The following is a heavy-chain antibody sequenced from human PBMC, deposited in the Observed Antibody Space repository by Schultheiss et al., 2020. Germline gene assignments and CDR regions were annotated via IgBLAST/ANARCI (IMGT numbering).Heavy chain of an antibody. Sequence: SGPTLVKPTQTLTLTCTFSGFSLTTSGMCVSWIRQPPGKALEWLALIDWNDDKHYTASLKTRLTISKDTTRYRVALTMTNVDPVDKATYYCGRILCSNPRNNDYWGQGTMVIVSS. J-gene: IGHJ4*02. CDR2: IDWNDDK. D-gene: IGHD4-11*01. CDR1: GFSLTTSGMC. CDR3: GRILCSNPRNNDY. V-gene: IGHV2-70*01.